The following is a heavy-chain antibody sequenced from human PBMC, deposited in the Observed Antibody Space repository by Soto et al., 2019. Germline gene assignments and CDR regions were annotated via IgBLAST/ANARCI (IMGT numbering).Heavy chain of an antibody. CDR2: ISWDGGST. D-gene: IGHD6-25*01. CDR3: AKEAATIAEALTYYFDY. J-gene: IGHJ4*02. V-gene: IGHV3-43*01. Sequence: EVQLVESGGVVVQPGGSLRLSCAASGFTFDDYTMHWVRQAPGKGLEWVSLISWDGGSTYYADSVKGRFTISRDNSKNSLYLQMNSLRTEDTALYYCAKEAATIAEALTYYFDYWGQGTLVTVSS. CDR1: GFTFDDYT.